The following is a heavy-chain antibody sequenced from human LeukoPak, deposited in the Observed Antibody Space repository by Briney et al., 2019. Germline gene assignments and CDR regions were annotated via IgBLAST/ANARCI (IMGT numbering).Heavy chain of an antibody. D-gene: IGHD3-16*02. V-gene: IGHV3-23*01. Sequence: GGSLRLSCAASGFTFSNYVMSWVRQAPGKGLEWVSGISSSGDNTKYANSVKGRFTISRDNSKNTLYLQMSSLRAEDTAVYYCVYYAYVWGSYPGDSWGQGTLVTVSS. CDR1: GFTFSNYV. J-gene: IGHJ4*02. CDR2: ISSSGDNT. CDR3: VYYAYVWGSYPGDS.